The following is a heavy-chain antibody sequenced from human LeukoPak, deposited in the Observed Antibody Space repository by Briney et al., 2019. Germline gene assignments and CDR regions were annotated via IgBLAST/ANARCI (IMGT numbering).Heavy chain of an antibody. CDR2: INPNSGGT. CDR3: ARGLGYYDSSGYDY. V-gene: IGHV1-2*02. J-gene: IGHJ4*02. D-gene: IGHD3-22*01. Sequence: EASVKVSCKASGYTFTGYYMHWVRQAPGQGLEWMGWINPNSGGTNYAQKFQGRVTMTRDTSISTAYMELSRLRSDDTAVYYCARGLGYYDSSGYDYWGQGTLVTVSS. CDR1: GYTFTGYY.